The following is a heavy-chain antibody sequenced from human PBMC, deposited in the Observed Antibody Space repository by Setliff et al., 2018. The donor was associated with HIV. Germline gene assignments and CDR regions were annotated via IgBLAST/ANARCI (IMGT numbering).Heavy chain of an antibody. J-gene: IGHJ4*02. Sequence: SETLSLTCTVSGGSISSYYWSWIRQPPGKGLEWIGHIYTSGSTNYNPSLKSRVTISVDTSKNQFSLKLSSVTAADTAVYYCARIRLLQYFDYWGQGTLVTVSS. CDR1: GGSISSYY. CDR2: IYTSGST. V-gene: IGHV4-4*08. CDR3: ARIRLLQYFDY. D-gene: IGHD2-15*01.